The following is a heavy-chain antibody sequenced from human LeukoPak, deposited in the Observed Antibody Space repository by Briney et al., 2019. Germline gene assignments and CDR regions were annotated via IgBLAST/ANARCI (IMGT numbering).Heavy chain of an antibody. V-gene: IGHV4-30-2*01. CDR1: GGSISSGSYS. CDR2: IYPRGST. D-gene: IGHD6-19*01. J-gene: IGHJ4*02. CDR3: ASLAVAFQDY. Sequence: SETLSLTCAVSGGSISSGSYSWSWIRQPPGKGLEWIGYIYPRGSTYYNPSLKSRVTISVDTSKNQFSLKLSSVTAADTAVYYCASLAVAFQDYWGQGTLVTVSS.